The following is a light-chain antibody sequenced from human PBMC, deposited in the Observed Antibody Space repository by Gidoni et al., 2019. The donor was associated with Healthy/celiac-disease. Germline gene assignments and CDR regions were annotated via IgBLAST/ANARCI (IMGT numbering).Light chain of an antibody. J-gene: IGKJ5*01. CDR2: DAS. CDR3: QQYNNFIT. V-gene: IGKV1D-13*01. CDR1: QGISSA. Sequence: AIQLTQSPSSLSASVGDRVTITCRASQGISSALAWYQKKPGKAPKILIYDASSLESGVPTRFSGSGYGTDFTLTISSLQHEDFANYYCQQYNNFITCGQGTRLEIK.